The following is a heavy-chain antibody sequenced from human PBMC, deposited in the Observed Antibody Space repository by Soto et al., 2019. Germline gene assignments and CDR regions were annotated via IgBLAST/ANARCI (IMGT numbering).Heavy chain of an antibody. V-gene: IGHV3-33*01. J-gene: IGHJ4*02. CDR1: GFTSSRNG. CDR2: IWYDGSKK. D-gene: IGHD6-19*01. Sequence: QVQLVESGGGVVQPGRSLRLSCAVSGFTSSRNGVHWVRQAPGKGLEWVAIIWYDGSKKYYADSVRGRFTISRDNSKDTLYLQMNSLRVEDTAVYYCAREGSSGWYWDYWGQGTLVTVSS. CDR3: AREGSSGWYWDY.